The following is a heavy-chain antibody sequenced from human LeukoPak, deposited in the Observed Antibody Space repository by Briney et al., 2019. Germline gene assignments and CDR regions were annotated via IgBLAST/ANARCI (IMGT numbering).Heavy chain of an antibody. CDR2: IGTAGDT. D-gene: IGHD5-12*01. V-gene: IGHV3-13*04. CDR1: GFTFSSYD. Sequence: GGSLRLSCAASGFTFSSYDMHWVRHATGKGLEWVSAIGTAGDTYYPGSVKGRFTISRENAKNSLYLQMNSLRAGDTAVYYCVRGTGYSAYDYDFDYWGRGTLVTVSS. CDR3: VRGTGYSAYDYDFDY. J-gene: IGHJ4*02.